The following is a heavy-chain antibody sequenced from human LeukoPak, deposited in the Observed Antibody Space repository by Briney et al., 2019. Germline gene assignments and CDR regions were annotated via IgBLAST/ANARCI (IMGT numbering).Heavy chain of an antibody. V-gene: IGHV4-34*01. CDR3: ARIRCGHSGSRCYNQ. CDR1: GVSITAYY. CDR2: ISHTEGT. Sequence: SETLSQTCAVFGVSITAYYWSWIRQSPGKGLEWIGEISHTEGTRYNPSLERRVTLSVGTSENQLSLKLIFVTAADTAVYYCARIRCGHSGSRCYNQWGLGT. J-gene: IGHJ3*01. D-gene: IGHD3-10*01.